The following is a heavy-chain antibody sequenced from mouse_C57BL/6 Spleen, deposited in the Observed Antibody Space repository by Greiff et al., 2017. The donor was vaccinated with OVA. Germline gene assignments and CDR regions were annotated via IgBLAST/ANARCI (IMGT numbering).Heavy chain of an antibody. CDR3: ARQDGSRESYWYFDV. V-gene: IGHV5-6*01. J-gene: IGHJ1*03. D-gene: IGHD1-1*01. CDR2: ISSGGSYT. CDR1: GFTFSSYG. Sequence: EVKLMESGGDLVKPGGSLKLSCAASGFTFSSYGMSWVRQTPDKRLEWVATISSGGSYTYYPDSVKGRFTISRDNAKNTLYLQMSSLKSEDTAMYYCARQDGSRESYWYFDVWGTGTTVTVSS.